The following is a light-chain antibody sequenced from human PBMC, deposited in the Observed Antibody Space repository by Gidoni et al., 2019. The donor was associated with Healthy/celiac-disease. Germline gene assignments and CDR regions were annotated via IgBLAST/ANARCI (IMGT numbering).Light chain of an antibody. J-gene: IGKJ5*01. Sequence: EIVLTQSPATLSLSPGERATLSCRASQSVSSYLAWYQQKPGQAPRLLIYDASNSATGIPARFSGSGSGTDFTLTISSLEPEDFAVYYYQQRSNPITFGQGTRLEIK. CDR2: DAS. V-gene: IGKV3-11*01. CDR3: QQRSNPIT. CDR1: QSVSSY.